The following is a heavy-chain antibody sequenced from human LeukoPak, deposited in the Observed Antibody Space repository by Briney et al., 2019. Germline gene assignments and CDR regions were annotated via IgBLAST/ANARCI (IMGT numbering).Heavy chain of an antibody. CDR3: AREWDTGMGYYHFMDV. V-gene: IGHV6-1*01. CDR1: GDSVSSNSAV. J-gene: IGHJ6*03. Sequence: SQTLSLTCAISGDSVSSNSAVWNWIRQSPSRGLEWLGRTYYRSKWYNDYAESVKSRITINPDTSKNQVSLQLKSVTPEDTAVYYCAREWDTGMGYYHFMDVWGKGTTVTVSS. CDR2: TYYRSKWYN. D-gene: IGHD5-18*01.